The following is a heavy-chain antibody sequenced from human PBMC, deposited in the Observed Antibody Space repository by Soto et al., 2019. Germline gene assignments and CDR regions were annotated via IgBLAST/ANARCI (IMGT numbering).Heavy chain of an antibody. J-gene: IGHJ6*02. D-gene: IGHD3-10*01. CDR3: AREVVLGGTNYYYYGLGV. Sequence: EVQLLESGGGVVQSGGSLRVSCEVSGFTLSSYAMSWVRQAPGKGLEWVSAISGSGSKTYYAASVKGRFTISRDNSENTVYLQLNSVRVEDTAVYYCAREVVLGGTNYYYYGLGVWGRGPTVTVSS. CDR2: ISGSGSKT. V-gene: IGHV3-23*01. CDR1: GFTLSSYA.